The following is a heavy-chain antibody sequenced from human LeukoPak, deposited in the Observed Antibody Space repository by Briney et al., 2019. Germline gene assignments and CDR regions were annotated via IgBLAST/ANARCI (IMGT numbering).Heavy chain of an antibody. CDR1: GFTFSDYY. CDR2: ISSSSSYT. D-gene: IGHD3-22*01. CDR3: ASQTYYYDSSGYYPGGIDY. V-gene: IGHV3-11*06. J-gene: IGHJ4*02. Sequence: GGSLRLSCAASGFTFSDYYMSWIRQAPGKGLEWVSYISSSSSYTNYADSVKGRFTISRDNAKNSLYLQMNSLRAEDTAVYYCASQTYYYDSSGYYPGGIDYWGQGTLVTVSS.